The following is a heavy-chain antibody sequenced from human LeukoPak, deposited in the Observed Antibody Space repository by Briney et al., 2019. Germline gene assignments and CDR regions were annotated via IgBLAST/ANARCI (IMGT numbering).Heavy chain of an antibody. Sequence: GGSLRLSCAGSGFTFSTYAMSWVRQAPGKGLEWVSAISGGGGYTCYADSVKGRFTISRDNSKNTLYLQMNILRAEDTAVYYCAKDRSVLGYYGSGSYHLWGQVTLVTVSS. CDR2: ISGGGGYT. J-gene: IGHJ4*02. D-gene: IGHD3-10*01. CDR3: AKDRSVLGYYGSGSYHL. V-gene: IGHV3-23*01. CDR1: GFTFSTYA.